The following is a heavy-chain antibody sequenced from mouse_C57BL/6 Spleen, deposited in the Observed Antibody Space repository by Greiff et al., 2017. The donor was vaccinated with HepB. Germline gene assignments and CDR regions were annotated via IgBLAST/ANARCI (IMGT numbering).Heavy chain of an antibody. CDR2: INPGSGGT. J-gene: IGHJ3*01. Sequence: VKLMESGAELVRAGTSVKVSCKASGYAFTNYLIEWVKQRPGQGLEWIGVINPGSGGTNYNEKFKGKATLTADKSSSTAYMQLSSLTSEDSAVYFCARSGTGPWFAYWGQGTLVTVSA. D-gene: IGHD4-1*01. V-gene: IGHV1-54*01. CDR1: GYAFTNYL. CDR3: ARSGTGPWFAY.